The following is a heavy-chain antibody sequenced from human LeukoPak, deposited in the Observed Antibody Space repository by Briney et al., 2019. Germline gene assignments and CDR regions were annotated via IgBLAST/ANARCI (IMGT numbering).Heavy chain of an antibody. CDR2: ISGSGGGP. D-gene: IGHD3-10*01. V-gene: IGHV3-23*01. CDR3: ARDRDGTGNYPLDY. CDR1: GFTFNKYA. J-gene: IGHJ4*02. Sequence: GRTLRLSCAASGFTFNKYAMSWVRQAPGKGQESVSGISGSGGGPYYADSVKGRFTISRDNSKNTLYLQMNSLTADDTAVYYCARDRDGTGNYPLDYWGQGTLVIVSS.